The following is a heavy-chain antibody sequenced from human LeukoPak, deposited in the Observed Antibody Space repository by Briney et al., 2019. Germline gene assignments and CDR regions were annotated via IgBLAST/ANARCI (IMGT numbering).Heavy chain of an antibody. CDR3: ASRLQLWDLFDY. CDR1: GFTFSSYW. Sequence: GGSLRLSCAASGFTFSSYWMHWVRQAPGKGLVWVSRINSDGSSTSYADSVKGRFTISRDNAKNTLYLQMNSLRAEDTAVYYCASRLQLWDLFDYWGQGTLVTVSS. D-gene: IGHD5-18*01. CDR2: INSDGSST. J-gene: IGHJ4*02. V-gene: IGHV3-74*01.